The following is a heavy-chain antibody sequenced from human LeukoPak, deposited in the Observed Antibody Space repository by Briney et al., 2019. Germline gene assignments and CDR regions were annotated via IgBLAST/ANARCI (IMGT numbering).Heavy chain of an antibody. Sequence: ASVKVSCKASGYTFTGYYMHWVRQAPGQGLEWMGWINPNSGGTNYAQKFQGWVTMTRDTSISTAYMELSRLRSDDTAVYYCARGQPDPPEDIVVVPAARSSYYGMDVWGQGTRVTVSS. J-gene: IGHJ6*02. CDR3: ARGQPDPPEDIVVVPAARSSYYGMDV. CDR2: INPNSGGT. CDR1: GYTFTGYY. V-gene: IGHV1-2*04. D-gene: IGHD2-2*01.